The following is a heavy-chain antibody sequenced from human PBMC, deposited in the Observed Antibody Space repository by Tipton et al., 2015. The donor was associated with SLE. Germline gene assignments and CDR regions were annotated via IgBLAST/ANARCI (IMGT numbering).Heavy chain of an antibody. Sequence: TLSLTCAVSGGSISSSSYYWGWIRQAPGKGLEWIGSIYYSGSTYYSPSLKSRVTISVDTSKNQFSLKLSSVTAADTAVYYCAMEGGGGVDYWGQGTLVTVSS. V-gene: IGHV4-39*01. J-gene: IGHJ4*02. D-gene: IGHD2-15*01. CDR3: AMEGGGGVDY. CDR2: IYYSGST. CDR1: GGSISSSSYY.